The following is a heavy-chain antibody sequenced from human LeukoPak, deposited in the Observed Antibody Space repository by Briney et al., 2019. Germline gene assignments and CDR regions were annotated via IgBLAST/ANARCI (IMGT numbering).Heavy chain of an antibody. Sequence: KAGGSLRLSCTASGFTFSSYWMSWVRQAPGKGLEWVGRIKSKTDGGTTDYAAPVKGRFTISRDDSKNTLYLQMNSLKTEDTAVYYCTLWSTFSYYYYGKDVWGQGTTVTVSS. CDR2: IKSKTDGGTT. V-gene: IGHV3-15*01. J-gene: IGHJ6*02. CDR3: TLWSTFSYYYYGKDV. CDR1: GFTFSSYW. D-gene: IGHD2-8*02.